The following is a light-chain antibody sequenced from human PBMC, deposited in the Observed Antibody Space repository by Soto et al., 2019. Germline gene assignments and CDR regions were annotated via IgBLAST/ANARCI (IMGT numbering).Light chain of an antibody. V-gene: IGKV1-27*01. CDR3: XXXXXAPYT. CDR1: QGIGNY. J-gene: IGKJ2*01. Sequence: DIQMTQSPSSLSASVGDRVTITCRASQGIGNYLAWYQQKPGKVPKLLIYAASTLQSGVPSRFSGSGSGTDFTLTISSLQXXXXXXXXXXXXXXAPYTFGQGTKLEIK. CDR2: AAS.